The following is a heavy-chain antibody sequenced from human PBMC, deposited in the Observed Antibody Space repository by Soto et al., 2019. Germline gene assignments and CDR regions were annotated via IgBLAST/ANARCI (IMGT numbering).Heavy chain of an antibody. D-gene: IGHD1-1*01. CDR1: GFTFNMYA. CDR3: ARTITGYFWAGAY. Sequence: GGSLRLSCAASGFTFNMYAMSRVRQAPGKGLEWVSGIGGSGANTYYADFVKGRFTISRDNSKNTLYLQMDSLRAEDTAIYYCARTITGYFWAGAYWGQGTLVTVSS. CDR2: IGGSGANT. J-gene: IGHJ4*02. V-gene: IGHV3-23*01.